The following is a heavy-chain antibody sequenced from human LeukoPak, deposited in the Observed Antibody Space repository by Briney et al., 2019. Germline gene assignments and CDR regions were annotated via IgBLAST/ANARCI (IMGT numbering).Heavy chain of an antibody. J-gene: IGHJ3*02. CDR3: ARGYYDSSGPDAFDI. D-gene: IGHD3-22*01. CDR1: GYTFTNYG. V-gene: IGHV1-18*01. CDR2: ISAYNGNT. Sequence: EASVKVSCKASGYTFTNYGLSWVRQAPGQGLEWMGRISAYNGNTNYAQKFQGRVTMTTDTSTNTAYMELRSLRSDDTAVYYCARGYYDSSGPDAFDIWGQGTMVTVSS.